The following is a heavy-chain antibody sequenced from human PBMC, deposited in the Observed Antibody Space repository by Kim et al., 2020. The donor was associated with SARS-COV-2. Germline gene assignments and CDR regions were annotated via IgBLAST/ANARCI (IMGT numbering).Heavy chain of an antibody. CDR1: GGTFSSYA. CDR3: ARGWGSSGLNWFDP. D-gene: IGHD6-6*01. V-gene: IGHV1-69*04. J-gene: IGHJ5*02. CDR2: IIPILGIA. Sequence: SVKVSCKASGGTFSSYAISWVRQAPGQGLEWMGRIIPILGIANYAQKFQGRVTITADKSTSTAYMELSSLRSEDTAVYYCARGWGSSGLNWFDPWGQGTLVTVSS.